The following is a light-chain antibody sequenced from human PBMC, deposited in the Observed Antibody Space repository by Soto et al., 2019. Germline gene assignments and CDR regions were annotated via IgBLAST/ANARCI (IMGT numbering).Light chain of an antibody. J-gene: IGKJ1*01. V-gene: IGKV1-27*01. CDR1: PGIINY. CDR2: AAS. CDR3: QEYNSAPPTWT. Sequence: DIQMTQSPSSLSASVGDRVTITCRASPGIINYLAWYQQKPGKVPKLLIYAASTLQSGVPSRFSGSGSGTDFTLTISSLQPEDVATYYCQEYNSAPPTWTFGQGTKVEIK.